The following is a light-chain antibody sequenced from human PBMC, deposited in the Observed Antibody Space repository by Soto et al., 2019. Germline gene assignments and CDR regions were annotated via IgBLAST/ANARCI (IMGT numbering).Light chain of an antibody. CDR3: QQTYRTPVT. V-gene: IGKV1-39*01. J-gene: IGKJ4*01. CDR1: QSIGTS. Sequence: DIQMTQSPSFLSAAIGDRVTITCRTSQSIGTSLSWFQQKPGKAPELLISSTSTLQSGVPLRFVGSSSGTEFTLIIASLQPEDLATSYCQQTYRTPVTFGGGTKVEI. CDR2: STS.